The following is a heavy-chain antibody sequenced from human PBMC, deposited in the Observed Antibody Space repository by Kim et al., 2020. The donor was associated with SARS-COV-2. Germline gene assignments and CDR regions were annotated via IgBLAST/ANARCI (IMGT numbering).Heavy chain of an antibody. V-gene: IGHV7-4-1*02. D-gene: IGHD4-17*01. Sequence: ASVKVSCKASGYTFTSYAMNWVRQAPGQGLEWMGWINTNTGNPTYAQGFTGRFVFSLDTSVSTAYLQISSLKAEDTAVYYCARVGEGSGDYLRAFDIWGQGTMVTVSS. CDR2: INTNTGNP. CDR1: GYTFTSYA. CDR3: ARVGEGSGDYLRAFDI. J-gene: IGHJ3*02.